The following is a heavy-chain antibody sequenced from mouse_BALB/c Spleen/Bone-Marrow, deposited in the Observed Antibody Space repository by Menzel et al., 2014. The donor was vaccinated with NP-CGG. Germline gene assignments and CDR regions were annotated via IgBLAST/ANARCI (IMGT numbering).Heavy chain of an antibody. CDR2: INPSNGGT. CDR1: GYTFTSYY. D-gene: IGHD2-4*01. V-gene: IGHV1S81*02. CDR3: TRSTMITYFEY. J-gene: IGHJ2*01. Sequence: VQLQQSGAELVRPGASVKLSCKASGYTFTSYYMYWVKQRPGQGLEWIGEINPSNGGTNFNEKFKSKATLTVDKSSSTAYMQLSSLTSEDSAVYYCTRSTMITYFEYWGQGTTLTVSS.